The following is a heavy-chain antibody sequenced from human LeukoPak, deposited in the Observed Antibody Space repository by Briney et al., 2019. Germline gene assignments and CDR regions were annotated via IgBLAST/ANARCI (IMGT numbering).Heavy chain of an antibody. CDR1: GFTFSSYW. V-gene: IGHV3-74*01. Sequence: PGGCLRLSCAAAGFTFSSYWMDWVRHAAGKGLGWVSRINSDGSSTSYADSVKGRFTISRDNAKNTLYLQMNSLRAEDTAVYYCARGTPAADYWGQGTLVTVSS. J-gene: IGHJ4*02. CDR2: INSDGSST. CDR3: ARGTPAADY. D-gene: IGHD1-14*01.